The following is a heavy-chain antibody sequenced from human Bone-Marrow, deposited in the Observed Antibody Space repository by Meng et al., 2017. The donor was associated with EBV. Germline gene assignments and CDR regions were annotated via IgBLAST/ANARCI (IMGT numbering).Heavy chain of an antibody. D-gene: IGHD3-10*01. V-gene: IGHV1-69*01. J-gene: IGHJ4*02. Sequence: QVEGGRRGAEVKRPGSSVKVSCRTSGGTFNGDAVSWVRQAPGQGLEWMGGLNPMSGEPHYAQKFQGRVTITADESTSTHYMELSNLRSDDTAMYYCASESGRGFTPDYWGQGTLVTVSS. CDR3: ASESGRGFTPDY. CDR1: GGTFNGDA. CDR2: LNPMSGEP.